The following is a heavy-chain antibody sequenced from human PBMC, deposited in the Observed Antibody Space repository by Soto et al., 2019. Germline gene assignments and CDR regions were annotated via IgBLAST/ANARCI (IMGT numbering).Heavy chain of an antibody. Sequence: ASVKVSCKASGYTFTSYDINWVRQATEQGLEWMGWMNPNSGNTGYAQKFQGRVTMTRNTSISTAYMELSSLRSEDTAVYYCARGTRPYQLLLYFDYWGQGTLVTVSS. D-gene: IGHD2-2*01. CDR1: GYTFTSYD. CDR2: MNPNSGNT. CDR3: ARGTRPYQLLLYFDY. J-gene: IGHJ4*02. V-gene: IGHV1-8*01.